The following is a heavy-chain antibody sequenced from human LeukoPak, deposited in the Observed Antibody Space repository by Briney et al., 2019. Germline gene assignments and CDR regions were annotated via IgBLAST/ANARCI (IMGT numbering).Heavy chain of an antibody. CDR1: GFTLSHFG. CDR3: ARNDYDFWSGYHY. Sequence: GGSLRLSCVASGFTLSHFGMNWVRQAPGKGLEWISYISSSSTTIYYADSVKGRFAISRDNAKNSLSLQMNSLRAEDTAVYYCARNDYDFWSGYHYWGQGTLVTVSS. CDR2: ISSSSTTI. D-gene: IGHD3-3*01. J-gene: IGHJ4*02. V-gene: IGHV3-48*04.